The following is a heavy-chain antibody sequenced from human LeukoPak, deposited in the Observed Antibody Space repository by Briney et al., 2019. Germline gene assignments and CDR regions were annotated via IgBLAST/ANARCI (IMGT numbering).Heavy chain of an antibody. CDR1: GFTLNSYA. CDR3: ARGKAAGQVDLFDP. V-gene: IGHV3-23*01. J-gene: IGHJ5*02. D-gene: IGHD6-13*01. Sequence: PVGSVRLCCAACGFTLNSYAMTGVRQAPGKGLEWVSTIVGSGGGTYYADSVKGRFTISRDNSKSTLSLQMNSLRAEDTAVYYCARGKAAGQVDLFDPWGQGTLVTVSS. CDR2: IVGSGGGT.